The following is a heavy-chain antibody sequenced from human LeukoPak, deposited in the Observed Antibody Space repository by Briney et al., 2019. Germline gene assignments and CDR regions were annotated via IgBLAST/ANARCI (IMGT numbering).Heavy chain of an antibody. Sequence: GGSLRLSCAASGFTFSSYGMHWVRQAPGKGLEWVAVIWYDGSNKYYADSVKGRFTISRDNSKNTLYLQMNSLRAEDTAVYYCTTDGGVIGQVWLSYWGQGTLVTVSS. J-gene: IGHJ4*02. D-gene: IGHD5-18*01. CDR2: IWYDGSNK. CDR1: GFTFSSYG. V-gene: IGHV3-33*01. CDR3: TTDGGVIGQVWLSY.